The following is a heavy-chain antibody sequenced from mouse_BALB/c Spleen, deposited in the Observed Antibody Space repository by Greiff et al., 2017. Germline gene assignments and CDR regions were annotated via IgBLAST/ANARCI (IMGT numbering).Heavy chain of an antibody. J-gene: IGHJ4*01. CDR3: ANGNDVRGYAMDY. CDR1: GFTFSSFG. V-gene: IGHV5-17*02. D-gene: IGHD2-12*01. CDR2: ISSGSSTI. Sequence: EVKVVESGGGLVQPGGSRKLSCAASGFTFSSFGMHWVRQAPEKGLEWVAYISSGSSTIYYADTVKGRFTISRDNPKNTLFLQMTSLRSEDTAMYYCANGNDVRGYAMDYWGQGTSVTVSS.